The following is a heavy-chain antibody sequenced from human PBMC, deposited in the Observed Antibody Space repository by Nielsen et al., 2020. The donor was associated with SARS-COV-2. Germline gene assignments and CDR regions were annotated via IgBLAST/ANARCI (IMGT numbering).Heavy chain of an antibody. CDR2: VSYDGRNQ. D-gene: IGHD3-3*01. V-gene: IGHV3-30*18. J-gene: IGHJ6*03. Sequence: GGSLRLSCAASGFIFTSHAMHWVRQAPGKGLEWVAVVSYDGRNQYYADSVRGRFTISRDNSKNPLYLQMNSLRGEDTAVYYCAKDLADSWSDDYSAYYNMDVWGKGTTVTVSS. CDR1: GFIFTSHA. CDR3: AKDLADSWSDDYSAYYNMDV.